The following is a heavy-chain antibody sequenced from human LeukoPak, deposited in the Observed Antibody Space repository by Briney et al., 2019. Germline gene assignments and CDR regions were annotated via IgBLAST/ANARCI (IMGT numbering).Heavy chain of an antibody. CDR3: ARDFGDYSYYYYMDV. CDR2: ISSSSTI. V-gene: IGHV3-48*01. D-gene: IGHD4-17*01. J-gene: IGHJ6*03. Sequence: GGSLRLSCAASRFTFSSYSMNWVRQAPGKGLEWVSYISSSSTIYYADSVKGRFTISRDNAKNSLYLQMNSLRAEDTAVYYCARDFGDYSYYYYMDVWGKGTTVTVSS. CDR1: RFTFSSYS.